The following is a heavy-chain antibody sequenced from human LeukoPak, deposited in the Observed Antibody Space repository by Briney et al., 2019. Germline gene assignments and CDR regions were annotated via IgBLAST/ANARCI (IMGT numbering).Heavy chain of an antibody. CDR2: IYYSGST. CDR1: GGSISSGDYY. J-gene: IGHJ5*02. Sequence: PSETLSLTCTVSGGSISSGDYYWSWIRQPPGKGLEWIGYIYYSGSTYYNPSLKSRVTISVDTSKNQFSLKLSSVTAADTAVYYCARDGKLTRTTVVAFDPWGQGTLVTVSS. D-gene: IGHD4-23*01. V-gene: IGHV4-30-4*01. CDR3: ARDGKLTRTTVVAFDP.